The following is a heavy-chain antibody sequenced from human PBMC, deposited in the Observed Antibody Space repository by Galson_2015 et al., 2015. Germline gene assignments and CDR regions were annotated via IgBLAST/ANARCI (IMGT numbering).Heavy chain of an antibody. V-gene: IGHV3-72*01. J-gene: IGHJ3*02. CDR3: TRVNYYDGSGYSLDAFDI. CDR1: GFSFSDHY. CDR2: IRNKGQGYTT. Sequence: SLRLSCAASGFSFSDHYMDWVRQAPGKGLEWVGRIRNKGQGYTTAYAASVKARFTISRDDSKNSLFLQMSSLETEDTAVYYCTRVNYYDGSGYSLDAFDIWGQGTMVTVSS. D-gene: IGHD3-22*01.